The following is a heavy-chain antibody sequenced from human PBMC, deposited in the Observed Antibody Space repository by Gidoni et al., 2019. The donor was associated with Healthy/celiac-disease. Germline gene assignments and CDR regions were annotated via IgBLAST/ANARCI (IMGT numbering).Heavy chain of an antibody. CDR3: ARGIMDSYGSSGWFDP. CDR1: GYTCTSHY. Sequence: QVQLVQSGAQVQTRGASVNVSCKASGYTCTSHYMHWVRQAPGEGLEWMGIINPSGGSTSYAQKFQGGVTMTRDTSTSTVYMELSSLRSEDTGVYYWARGIMDSYGSSGWFDPWGQGTLVTVSS. J-gene: IGHJ5*02. D-gene: IGHD5-18*01. CDR2: INPSGGST. V-gene: IGHV1-46*01.